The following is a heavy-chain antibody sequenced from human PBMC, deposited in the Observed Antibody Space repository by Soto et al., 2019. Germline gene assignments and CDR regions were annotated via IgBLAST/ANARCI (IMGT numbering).Heavy chain of an antibody. Sequence: GASVKVSCKASGSTFSSYAISWVRQAPGQGLEWMGGIIPIFGTANYAQKFQGRVTITADESTSTAYMELSSLRSEDTAVYYCARSGVSFVNGYYYYGMDVWGQGTTVTVSS. CDR3: ARSGVSFVNGYYYYGMDV. CDR1: GSTFSSYA. CDR2: IIPIFGTA. J-gene: IGHJ6*02. V-gene: IGHV1-69*13.